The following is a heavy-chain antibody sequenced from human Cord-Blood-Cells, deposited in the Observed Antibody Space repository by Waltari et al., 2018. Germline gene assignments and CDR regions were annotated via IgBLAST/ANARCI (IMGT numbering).Heavy chain of an antibody. V-gene: IGHV3-21*01. CDR2: ISSSSSYI. D-gene: IGHD1-26*01. J-gene: IGHJ4*02. CDR1: GCTFSSYS. Sequence: EVQLVESGGGLVKPGGSLSLSCAASGCTFSSYSMDWVRQAPGKGLEWVSSISSSSSYIYYADSVKGRFTISRDNAKNSLYLQMNSLRAEDTAVYYCARVRSGSYYFDYWGQGTLVTVSS. CDR3: ARVRSGSYYFDY.